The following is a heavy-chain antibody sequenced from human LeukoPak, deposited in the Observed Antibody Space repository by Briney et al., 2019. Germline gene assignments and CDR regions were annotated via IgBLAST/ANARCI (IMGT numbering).Heavy chain of an antibody. Sequence: PSETLSLTCTVSGGSISRYYWGWIRQPAGKGLEWIGRIYTSGSTNYNPSLESRVTMSVDTSRNQFSLKLRSVTAADTAVYYCARDQVDYDTPDHFDYWGKGTLVTVSS. CDR3: ARDQVDYDTPDHFDY. CDR1: GGSISRYY. D-gene: IGHD3-22*01. V-gene: IGHV4-4*07. CDR2: IYTSGST. J-gene: IGHJ4*02.